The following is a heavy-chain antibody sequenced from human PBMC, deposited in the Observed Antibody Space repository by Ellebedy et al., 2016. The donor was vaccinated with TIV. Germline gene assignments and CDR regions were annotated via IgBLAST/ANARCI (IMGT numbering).Heavy chain of an antibody. D-gene: IGHD6-13*01. J-gene: IGHJ4*02. CDR2: IYYSGST. V-gene: IGHV4-39*01. CDR3: ASDSSSWFS. Sequence: GSLRLXCTVSGGSISSSSHYWGCIRQPPGKGLEWFGSIYYSGSTYYNPSLKSRVTISVDTSKNQFSLKLNSVTAADTAVYYCASDSSSWFSWGQGTLVTVSS. CDR1: GGSISSSSHY.